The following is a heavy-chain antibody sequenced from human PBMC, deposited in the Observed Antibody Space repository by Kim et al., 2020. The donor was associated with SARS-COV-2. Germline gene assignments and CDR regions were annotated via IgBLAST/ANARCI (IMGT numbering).Heavy chain of an antibody. D-gene: IGHD4-17*01. Sequence: TNYAQKFQGRVTMTRDTSISTAYMELSRLRSDDTAVYYCATDYAHPPRGYWGQGTLVTVSS. V-gene: IGHV1-2*02. CDR2: T. J-gene: IGHJ4*02. CDR3: ATDYAHPPRGY.